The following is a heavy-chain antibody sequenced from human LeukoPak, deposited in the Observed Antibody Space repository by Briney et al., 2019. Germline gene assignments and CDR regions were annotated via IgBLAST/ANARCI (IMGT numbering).Heavy chain of an antibody. J-gene: IGHJ4*02. Sequence: PSQTLSLTCTVSGGSISSGDYYWSWIRQPPGKGLEWIGYIYYSGSTYYNPSLKSRVTISVDTSKNQFSLKLSSVIAADTAVYYCARWGTMVRGVHRAHFDYWGQGTLVTVSS. V-gene: IGHV4-30-4*01. CDR2: IYYSGST. D-gene: IGHD3-10*01. CDR3: ARWGTMVRGVHRAHFDY. CDR1: GGSISSGDYY.